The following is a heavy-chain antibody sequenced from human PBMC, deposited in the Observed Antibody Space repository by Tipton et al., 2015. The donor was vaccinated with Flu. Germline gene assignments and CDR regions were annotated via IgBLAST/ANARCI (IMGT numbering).Heavy chain of an antibody. D-gene: IGHD3-22*01. CDR1: GGSISSGGYY. CDR2: IYYSGST. CDR3: AREGDYYDSSGPISLFYY. J-gene: IGHJ4*02. V-gene: IGHV4-31*03. Sequence: TLFTCTVSGGSISSGGYYWSWIRQHPGKGLEWIGYIYYSGSTYYNPSLKSRVTISVDTSKNQFSLKLSSVTAADTAVYYCAREGDYYDSSGPISLFYYWGQGTLVTVSS.